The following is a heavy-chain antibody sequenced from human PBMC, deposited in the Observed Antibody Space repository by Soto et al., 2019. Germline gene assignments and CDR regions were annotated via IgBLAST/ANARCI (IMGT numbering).Heavy chain of an antibody. CDR3: AMTKYDSSGYYFCY. Sequence: EVQLVESGGGLVQSGGSLRLSCAVSGFTVSSNYMSWVRQAPGKGLEWVSVIYSGGSTYYGDSVKGSFSISRDNSKNPLYLQMNSLRAEDTAMYYCAMTKYDSSGYYFCYLGQGTLVTVSS. CDR1: GFTVSSNY. J-gene: IGHJ4*02. V-gene: IGHV3-66*01. CDR2: IYSGGST. D-gene: IGHD3-22*01.